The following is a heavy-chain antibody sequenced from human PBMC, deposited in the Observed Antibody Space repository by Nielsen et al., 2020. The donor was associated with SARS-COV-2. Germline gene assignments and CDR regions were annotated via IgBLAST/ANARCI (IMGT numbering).Heavy chain of an antibody. J-gene: IGHJ4*02. CDR2: IIPVFGVP. V-gene: IGHV1-69*13. Sequence: SVKVSCKASGYTFTSYGISWVRQAPGQGLEWMGGIIPVFGVPNYAQKFQGRVTITADESTSTAYMELSSLRSDDTAVYYCAREYSSSWYGAYWGQGTLVTVSS. CDR3: AREYSSSWYGAY. CDR1: GYTFTSYG. D-gene: IGHD6-13*01.